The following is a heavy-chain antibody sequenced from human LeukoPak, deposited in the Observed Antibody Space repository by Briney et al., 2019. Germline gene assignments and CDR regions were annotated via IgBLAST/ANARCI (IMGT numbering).Heavy chain of an antibody. D-gene: IGHD3-3*01. CDR1: GFTFSSYS. J-gene: IGHJ5*01. CDR2: ISYSSNYI. Sequence: PGGSLRLSCAASGFTFSSYSMNWVRQAPGKGLEWVSSISYSSNYIYYAGSVKGRFTISRDNSKNTLFLQMNSLRTDDTAVYYCGREQSGSYIHAFDSRGQGTLVTVSS. CDR3: GREQSGSYIHAFDS. V-gene: IGHV3-21*01.